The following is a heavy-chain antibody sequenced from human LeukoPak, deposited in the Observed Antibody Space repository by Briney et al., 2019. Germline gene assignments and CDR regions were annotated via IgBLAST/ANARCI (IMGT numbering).Heavy chain of an antibody. V-gene: IGHV3-48*03. CDR1: GFTFSSYE. CDR2: ISSSGSTI. D-gene: IGHD3-16*02. Sequence: PGGSLRLSCAASGFTFSSYEMNWVRQAPGKGLEWVSYISSSGSTIYYADSVKGRFTISRDNAKNSLYLQMNSLRAEDTAVYYCAKGADYVWGSYRSFDNWFDPWGQGTLVTVSS. J-gene: IGHJ5*02. CDR3: AKGADYVWGSYRSFDNWFDP.